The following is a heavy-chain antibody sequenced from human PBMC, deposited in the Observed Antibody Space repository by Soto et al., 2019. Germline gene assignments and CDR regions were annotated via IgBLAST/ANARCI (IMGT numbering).Heavy chain of an antibody. J-gene: IGHJ3*01. D-gene: IGHD3-10*01. CDR3: VRVWGGAFDF. CDR2: IYYSGST. CDR1: EGTSGGYC. Sequence: SETLCHTCTVAEGTSGGYCGSWIRQPPGKGLEWIGYIYYSGSTKYNPSLKSRVTISVDTSKNRFSLRLSSVTAADTDVYYCVRVWGGAFDFWGQGTMV. V-gene: IGHV4-59*01.